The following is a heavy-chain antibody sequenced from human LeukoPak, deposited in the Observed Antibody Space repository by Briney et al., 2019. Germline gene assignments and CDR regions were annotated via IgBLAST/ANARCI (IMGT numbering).Heavy chain of an antibody. J-gene: IGHJ6*02. CDR2: ISYDGSNK. CDR1: GFTFSSYA. V-gene: IGHV3-30-3*01. D-gene: IGHD1-1*01. Sequence: GRSLRLSCAASGFTFSSYAMHWVRQAPGKGLEWVAVISYDGSNKYYADSVKGRFTISRDNSKNTLYLQMNSLRAEDTAVYYCARYDARYGMDVWGQGTTVTVSS. CDR3: ARYDARYGMDV.